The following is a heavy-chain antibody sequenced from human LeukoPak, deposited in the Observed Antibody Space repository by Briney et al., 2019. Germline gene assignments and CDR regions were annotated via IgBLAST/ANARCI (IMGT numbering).Heavy chain of an antibody. Sequence: PGGSLRLSCIVSGFKFNSYWMIWVRQVPGKGLVWVAHINAHGNTANYADSVKGRFTISRDNAKSTLYLQMNSLRAEDTAVYYCAREYDSSGLDYWGQGTLVTVSS. CDR2: INAHGNTA. D-gene: IGHD3-22*01. CDR1: GFKFNSYW. CDR3: AREYDSSGLDY. V-gene: IGHV3-74*01. J-gene: IGHJ4*02.